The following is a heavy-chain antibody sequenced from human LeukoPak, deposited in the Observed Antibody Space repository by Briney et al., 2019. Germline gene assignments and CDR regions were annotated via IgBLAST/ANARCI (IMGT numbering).Heavy chain of an antibody. V-gene: IGHV3-23*01. D-gene: IGHD3-10*01. CDR1: GFTFITYA. Sequence: PGGSLRLSCAGSGFTFITYAMSWVRQAPGKGLEWVSAFSGGDDSTYYAHSVRGRFTISRDSSRNTLYLQMNSLRAEDTAVYYCARLSGSYYNSPFYFDYWGQGTPVTVSS. CDR2: FSGGDDST. J-gene: IGHJ4*02. CDR3: ARLSGSYYNSPFYFDY.